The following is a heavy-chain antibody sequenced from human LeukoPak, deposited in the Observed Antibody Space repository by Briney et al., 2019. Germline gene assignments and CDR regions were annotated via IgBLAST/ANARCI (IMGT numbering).Heavy chain of an antibody. CDR1: GFTFSSNY. J-gene: IGHJ3*02. CDR3: ARGYYDSSGYYYGAFDI. CDR2: IYSGGST. Sequence: GGSLRLSCAASGFTFSSNYMSWVRQAPGKGLEWVSVIYSGGSTYYADSVKGRFTISRDNSKNTLYLQMNSLRAEDTAVYYCARGYYDSSGYYYGAFDIWGQGTMVTVSS. V-gene: IGHV3-53*01. D-gene: IGHD3-22*01.